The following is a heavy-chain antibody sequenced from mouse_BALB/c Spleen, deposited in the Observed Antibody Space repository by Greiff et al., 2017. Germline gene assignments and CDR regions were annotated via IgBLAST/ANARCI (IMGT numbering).Heavy chain of an antibody. J-gene: IGHJ2*01. CDR2: ISYSGST. D-gene: IGHD1-1*01. V-gene: IGHV3-2*02. CDR3: ARKVAPYFDY. CDR1: GYSITSDYA. Sequence: EVQLQQSGPGLVKPSQSLSLTCTVTGYSITSDYAWNWIRQFPGNKLEWMGYISYSGSTSYNPSLKSRISITRDTSKNQFFLQLNSVTTEDTATYYCARKVAPYFDYWGQGTTLTVSS.